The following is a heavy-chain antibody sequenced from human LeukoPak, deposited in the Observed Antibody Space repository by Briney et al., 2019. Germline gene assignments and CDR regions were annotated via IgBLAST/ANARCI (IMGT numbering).Heavy chain of an antibody. J-gene: IGHJ4*02. V-gene: IGHV4-59*12. CDR2: IYYSGST. Sequence: PSETLSLTCTVSGGSISSYYWSWIRQPPGKGLEWIGYIYYSGSTNYNPSLKSRVTISVDTSKNQFSLKLSSVTAADTAVYYCARGSYYDILTGLDYWGQGTLVTVSS. CDR3: ARGSYYDILTGLDY. CDR1: GGSISSYY. D-gene: IGHD3-9*01.